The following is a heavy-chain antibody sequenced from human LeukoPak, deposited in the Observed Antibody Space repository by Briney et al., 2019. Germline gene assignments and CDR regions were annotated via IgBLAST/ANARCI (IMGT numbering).Heavy chain of an antibody. J-gene: IGHJ4*02. D-gene: IGHD5-12*01. CDR1: GYSFTSYW. Sequence: GESLKISSKASGYSFTSYWIGWVRQMPGKGLEWLGIIYPGDSDTRYSPSFQVQVTISADQSISTAYLQWSSVKASDTAMYYCARRGYSGYDLDYWGQGTLVTVSS. V-gene: IGHV5-51*01. CDR2: IYPGDSDT. CDR3: ARRGYSGYDLDY.